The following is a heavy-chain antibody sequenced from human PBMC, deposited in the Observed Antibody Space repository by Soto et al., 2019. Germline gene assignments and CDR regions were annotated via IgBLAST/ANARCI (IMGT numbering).Heavy chain of an antibody. CDR2: VYYSGTT. V-gene: IGHV4-4*02. D-gene: IGHD3-3*01. Sequence: QVQLQESGPGLVKPSGTLSLTCAVSGGPITSSNWWTWVRQPPGKGLEWIGEVYYSGTTNYNSSLKNRITLSMDKSKNQFSLRLTSVTAADTAVYFCALTDFWSAYYRRGAFDIWGQGTFITVSS. CDR3: ALTDFWSAYYRRGAFDI. J-gene: IGHJ3*02. CDR1: GGPITSSNW.